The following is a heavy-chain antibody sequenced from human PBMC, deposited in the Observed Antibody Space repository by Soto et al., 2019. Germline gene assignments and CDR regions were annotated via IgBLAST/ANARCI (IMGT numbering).Heavy chain of an antibody. D-gene: IGHD3-10*01. V-gene: IGHV5-51*01. J-gene: IGHJ5*02. CDR3: ARHGRITMVRGSSNNWFDP. Sequence: GESLKISCKGSGYSFTSYWIGWVRQMPGKGLEWMGIIYPGDSDTRYSPSFQGQVTISADKSISTAYLQWSSLKASDTAMYYCARHGRITMVRGSSNNWFDPWGQGTLVTVSS. CDR1: GYSFTSYW. CDR2: IYPGDSDT.